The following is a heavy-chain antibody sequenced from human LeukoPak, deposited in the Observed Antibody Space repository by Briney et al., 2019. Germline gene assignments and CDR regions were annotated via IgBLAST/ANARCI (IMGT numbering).Heavy chain of an antibody. V-gene: IGHV3-30-3*01. CDR2: ISYDGSNK. J-gene: IGHJ5*02. Sequence: GGSLRLSCAASGFTFSSYAMHWVRQAPGKGLEWVAVISYDGSNKYYADSVKGRFTISRDNSKNTLYLQMNSLRAEDTAVYYCARGKSIGPRLANWFDPWGQGTLVTVSS. CDR1: GFTFSSYA. CDR3: ARGKSIGPRLANWFDP. D-gene: IGHD2-21*01.